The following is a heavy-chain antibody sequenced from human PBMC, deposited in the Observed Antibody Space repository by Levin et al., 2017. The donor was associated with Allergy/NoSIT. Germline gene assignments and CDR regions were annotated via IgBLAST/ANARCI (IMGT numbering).Heavy chain of an antibody. CDR1: GGSISSYY. J-gene: IGHJ4*02. D-gene: IGHD3-22*01. CDR2: IYYSGST. CDR3: ATQDYDSSGYYLDY. Sequence: GSLRLSCTVSGGSISSYYWSWIRQPPGKGLEWIGYIYYSGSTNYNPSLKSRVTISVDTSKNQFSLKLSSVTAADTAVYYCATQDYDSSGYYLDYWGQGTLVTVSS. V-gene: IGHV4-59*01.